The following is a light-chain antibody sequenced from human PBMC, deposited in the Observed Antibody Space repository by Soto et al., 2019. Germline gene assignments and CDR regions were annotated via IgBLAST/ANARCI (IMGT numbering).Light chain of an antibody. V-gene: IGLV1-47*01. Sequence: QSVLTQPPSASGTPGQRVTISCSGSSSNIGSNYVYWYHQFPGTAPKPLIYKNNQRPSGVPDRFSGSKSGTSASLAISGLRSEDEADYYCAAWDDSLSGVVFGEGTKLTVL. CDR2: KNN. CDR3: AAWDDSLSGVV. CDR1: SSNIGSNY. J-gene: IGLJ2*01.